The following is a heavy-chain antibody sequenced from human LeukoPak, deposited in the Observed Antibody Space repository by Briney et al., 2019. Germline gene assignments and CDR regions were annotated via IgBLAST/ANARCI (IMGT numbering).Heavy chain of an antibody. J-gene: IGHJ6*02. CDR2: ISAYNGNS. CDR3: ARAARPANYYGMDV. V-gene: IGHV1-18*01. Sequence: ASVKVSCKASGYTFTSYGISWVRQAPGQGLEWMGWISAYNGNSNYAQKLQGRVTMTTDTSTSTAYMELRSLRSDDTAVYYCARAARPANYYGMDVWGQGTTVTVSS. CDR1: GYTFTSYG.